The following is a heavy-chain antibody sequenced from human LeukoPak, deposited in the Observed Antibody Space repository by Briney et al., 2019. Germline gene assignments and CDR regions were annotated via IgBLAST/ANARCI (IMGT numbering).Heavy chain of an antibody. CDR2: ISYDGSNK. CDR3: ASDPLAGRDGYNPGGMDV. D-gene: IGHD5-24*01. J-gene: IGHJ6*02. Sequence: GGSLRLSCAASGFTFSSYGMHWVRQAPGKGLEWVAVISYDGSNKYYADSVKGRFTISRDNSKNTLYLQMNSLRAEDTAVYYCASDPLAGRDGYNPGGMDVWGQGTTVTVSS. CDR1: GFTFSSYG. V-gene: IGHV3-30*03.